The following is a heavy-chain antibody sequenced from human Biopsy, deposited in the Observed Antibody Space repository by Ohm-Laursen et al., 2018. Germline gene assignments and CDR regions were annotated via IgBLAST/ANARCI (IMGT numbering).Heavy chain of an antibody. CDR2: IWYDGSNK. Sequence: SLRLSCAASGFTFSSYGMHWVRQAPGKGLEWVAAIWYDGSNKNYADSVKGRFTISRDNSKNTLYLQMNSLRGEDTAVYYCAKCMTGGSNYYFPHCGQGTLVTVSS. J-gene: IGHJ4*02. CDR1: GFTFSSYG. CDR3: AKCMTGGSNYYFPH. V-gene: IGHV3-33*06. D-gene: IGHD2-8*01.